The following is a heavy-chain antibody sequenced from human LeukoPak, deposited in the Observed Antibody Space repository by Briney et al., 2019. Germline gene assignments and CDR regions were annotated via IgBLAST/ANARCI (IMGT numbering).Heavy chain of an antibody. CDR3: ARVPSSSWYNYYYYYMDV. D-gene: IGHD6-13*01. Sequence: PGGSLRLSCAASGFTVSSNYMSWVRQAPGKGLEWVSVIYSGGSTYYADSVKGRFTISRDNSKSTLYIQMNSLRAEDTALYYCARVPSSSWYNYYYYYMDVWGKGTTVTVSS. CDR1: GFTVSSNY. CDR2: IYSGGST. J-gene: IGHJ6*03. V-gene: IGHV3-53*01.